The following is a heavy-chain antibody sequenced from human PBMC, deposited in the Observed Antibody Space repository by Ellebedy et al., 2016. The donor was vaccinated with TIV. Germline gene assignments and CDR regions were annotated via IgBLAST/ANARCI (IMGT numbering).Heavy chain of an antibody. V-gene: IGHV3-11*06. Sequence: GGSLRLSCAASGFTFSDYYMSWIRQAPGKGLDWVSYIARSSSYTNYADSVKGRFTVSRDNAKNSMYLQMNSLRAEDTAVYYCARDVLVGATRWFDPWGQGTLVTVSS. CDR3: ARDVLVGATRWFDP. CDR2: IARSSSYT. J-gene: IGHJ5*02. CDR1: GFTFSDYY. D-gene: IGHD1-26*01.